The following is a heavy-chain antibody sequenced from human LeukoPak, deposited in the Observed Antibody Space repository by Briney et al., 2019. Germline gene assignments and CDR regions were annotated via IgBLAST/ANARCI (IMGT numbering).Heavy chain of an antibody. CDR1: GFTFSNYV. Sequence: GALRLSCAASGFTFSNYVMTWVRQAPGRGLEWVSAISGSGGSTYYADSVKGRFAISRDNSKSTLYLQMNSLRAEDTAVYYCAKDFGRNLGGPGYWGRGTRVTVSS. D-gene: IGHD3-10*01. CDR3: AKDFGRNLGGPGY. V-gene: IGHV3-23*01. J-gene: IGHJ4*02. CDR2: ISGSGGST.